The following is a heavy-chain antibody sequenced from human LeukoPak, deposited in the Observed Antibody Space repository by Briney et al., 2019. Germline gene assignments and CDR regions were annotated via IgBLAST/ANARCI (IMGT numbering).Heavy chain of an antibody. V-gene: IGHV3-23*01. CDR1: GFTFRNSA. CDR2: IIGNSVST. CDR3: AKALSHCSGGSCYSAVDY. J-gene: IGHJ4*02. Sequence: GGSLRLSCAAPGFTFRNSAMSWVRQAPGKGLEWVSNIIGNSVSTYYADFVKGRFTISRDNSKNTLYLQMNSLSAEDTAVYYCAKALSHCSGGSCYSAVDYWGQGTLVTVSS. D-gene: IGHD2-15*01.